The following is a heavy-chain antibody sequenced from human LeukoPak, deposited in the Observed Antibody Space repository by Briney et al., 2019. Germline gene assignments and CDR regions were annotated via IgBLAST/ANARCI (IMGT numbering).Heavy chain of an antibody. V-gene: IGHV3-74*01. D-gene: IGHD3-22*01. CDR1: GFTFSSYW. CDR2: INSDGSST. CDR3: ARGGYYYDSSGFPYYYGMDV. Sequence: PGGSLRLSCAASGFTFSSYWMHWVRQAPGKGLVWVSRINSDGSSTSYADSVEGRFTISRDNAKNTLYLQMNSLRAEDTAVYYCARGGYYYDSSGFPYYYGMDVWGQGTTVTVSS. J-gene: IGHJ6*02.